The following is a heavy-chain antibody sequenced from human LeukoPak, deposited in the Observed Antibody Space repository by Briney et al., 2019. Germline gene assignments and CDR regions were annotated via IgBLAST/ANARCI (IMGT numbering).Heavy chain of an antibody. Sequence: ASVKVSCKASGYTFTSYYMHWVRQAPGQGLEWMGIINPSGGSTSYAQKFQGRVTMTRDTSISTAYMELSRLRSDDTAVYYCARRCGPTWYSSGCFYAFDIWGQGTMVTVSS. V-gene: IGHV1-46*01. CDR1: GYTFTSYY. CDR2: INPSGGST. CDR3: ARRCGPTWYSSGCFYAFDI. D-gene: IGHD6-19*01. J-gene: IGHJ3*02.